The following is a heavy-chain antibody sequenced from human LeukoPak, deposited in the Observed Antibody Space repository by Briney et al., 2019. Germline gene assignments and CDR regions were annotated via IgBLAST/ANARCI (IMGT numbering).Heavy chain of an antibody. CDR2: ISSGGDST. J-gene: IGHJ3*01. CDR1: GFTFSSYV. CDR3: ARDALGARGIGGGLDF. D-gene: IGHD2-15*01. V-gene: IGHV3-23*01. Sequence: GGSLRLSCAASGFTFSSYVLGWVRQAPGQGLEWVSTISSGGDSTSYADSVKGRFAISRDNSQSTLFLQLNSLRADDTAVYYCARDALGARGIGGGLDFWGQGTMVTVSS.